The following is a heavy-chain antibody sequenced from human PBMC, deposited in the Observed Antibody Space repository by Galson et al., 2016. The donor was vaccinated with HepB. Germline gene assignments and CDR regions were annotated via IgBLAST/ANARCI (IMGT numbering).Heavy chain of an antibody. V-gene: IGHV4-39*02. CDR2: IYYSGST. Sequence: ETLSLTCSVSGGPISSSGYNWGWIRQPPGEGLAWLGSIYYSGSTYYTPSLRSRVTISVDTSKNQFSLRLSSVTPADTAVYYCARDSGWYYRPPFDYWGQGTLVTVSS. J-gene: IGHJ4*02. D-gene: IGHD1-26*01. CDR3: ARDSGWYYRPPFDY. CDR1: GGPISSSGYN.